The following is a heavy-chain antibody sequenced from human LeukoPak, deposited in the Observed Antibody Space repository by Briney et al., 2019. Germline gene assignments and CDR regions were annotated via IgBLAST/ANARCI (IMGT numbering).Heavy chain of an antibody. CDR3: ARAQDDYVWGSYRYTYPSFDY. Sequence: SETLSLTCTVSGGSISSYYWSWIRQPPGKGLEWIGFIFYSGTTNYNPSLKSRVTISVDTSKNQFSLKLSSVTAADTAVYYCARAQDDYVWGSYRYTYPSFDYWGQGTLVTVSS. CDR1: GGSISSYY. J-gene: IGHJ4*02. D-gene: IGHD3-16*02. CDR2: IFYSGTT. V-gene: IGHV4-59*01.